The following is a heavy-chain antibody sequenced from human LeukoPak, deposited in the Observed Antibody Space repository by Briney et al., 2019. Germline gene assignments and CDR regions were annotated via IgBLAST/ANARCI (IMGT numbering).Heavy chain of an antibody. J-gene: IGHJ1*01. CDR1: GGTFSSYT. D-gene: IGHD3-16*02. CDR3: ARDNLAPSGVKYFHL. CDR2: IVPKFGST. Sequence: GASVKVSCKASGGTFSSYTLNWVRQAPGQGLEWMGGIVPKFGSTNYAQKFHDRLSITTDESTTTAYMELSSLRSEDTALYYCARDNLAPSGVKYFHLWGPGTLVTVSS. V-gene: IGHV1-69*05.